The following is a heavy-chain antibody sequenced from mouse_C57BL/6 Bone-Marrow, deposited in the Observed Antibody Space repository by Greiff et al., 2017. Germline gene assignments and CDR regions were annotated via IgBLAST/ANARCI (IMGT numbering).Heavy chain of an antibody. CDR2: IWRGGST. Sequence: VHLVESGPGLVQPSQSLSITCTVSGFSLTSYGVHWVRQSPGKGLEWLGVIWRGGSTDYNAAFMSRLSITKDNSKSQVFFKMNSLQADDTAIYYCAKNGEPHYYGSSWYWYFDVWGTGTTVTVSS. D-gene: IGHD1-1*01. CDR3: AKNGEPHYYGSSWYWYFDV. J-gene: IGHJ1*03. V-gene: IGHV2-5*01. CDR1: GFSLTSYG.